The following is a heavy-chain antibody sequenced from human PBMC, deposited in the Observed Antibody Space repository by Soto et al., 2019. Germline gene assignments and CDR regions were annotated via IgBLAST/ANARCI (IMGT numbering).Heavy chain of an antibody. D-gene: IGHD3-22*01. Sequence: SETLSLTCTVSGGSISGGDYYWSGIRQPPGKGLEWIGYIYYSGSTYYNPSLKSRVTISVDTSKNQFSLKLSSVTAADTAVYYCARDPSYYDKKGFDYWGQGTLVTVSS. V-gene: IGHV4-30-4*01. CDR1: GGSISGGDYY. CDR3: ARDPSYYDKKGFDY. J-gene: IGHJ4*02. CDR2: IYYSGST.